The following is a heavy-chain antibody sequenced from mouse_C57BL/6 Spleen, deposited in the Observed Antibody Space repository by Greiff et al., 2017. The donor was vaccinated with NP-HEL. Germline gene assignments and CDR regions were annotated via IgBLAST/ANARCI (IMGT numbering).Heavy chain of an antibody. CDR3: AREEDTLRDFDY. CDR1: GYTFTSYT. V-gene: IGHV1-4*01. Sequence: QVQLQQSGAELARPGASVKMSCKASGYTFTSYTMHWVKQRPGQGLEWIGYINPSSGYTKYNQKFKDKATLTADKSSSTAYMQLSSLTSEDSAVYYCAREEDTLRDFDYWGQGTTLTVSS. CDR2: INPSSGYT. D-gene: IGHD1-1*01. J-gene: IGHJ2*01.